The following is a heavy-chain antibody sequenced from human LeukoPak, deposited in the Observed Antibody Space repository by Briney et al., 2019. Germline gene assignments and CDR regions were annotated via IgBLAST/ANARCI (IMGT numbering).Heavy chain of an antibody. D-gene: IGHD1-26*01. CDR3: ARDSGSYLYFEY. J-gene: IGHJ4*02. Sequence: SVKVSCKASGGTFSSYAISWVRQAPGQGLEWMGGIIPIFGTANYAQKFQGRVTITTDESTSTAYMELSSLRAEDTAVYYCARDSGSYLYFEYWGQGTLVTVSS. V-gene: IGHV1-69*05. CDR1: GGTFSSYA. CDR2: IIPIFGTA.